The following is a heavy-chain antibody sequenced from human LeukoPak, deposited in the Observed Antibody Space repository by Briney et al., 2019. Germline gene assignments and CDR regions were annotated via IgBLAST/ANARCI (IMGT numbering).Heavy chain of an antibody. D-gene: IGHD6-13*01. Sequence: GGSLRLSCAASGFTFSSYAMSWVRQAPGKGLEWVSVISGRGDSTHYADSVRGRFTISRDNSKNTLYLQMNSLRAGDTAVYYCAKAHSSSWYYFGDWGQGARVTVSS. CDR1: GFTFSSYA. V-gene: IGHV3-23*01. J-gene: IGHJ4*02. CDR2: ISGRGDST. CDR3: AKAHSSSWYYFGD.